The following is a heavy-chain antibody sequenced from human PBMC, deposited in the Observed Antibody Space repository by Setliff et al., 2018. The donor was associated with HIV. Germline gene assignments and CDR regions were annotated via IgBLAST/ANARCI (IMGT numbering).Heavy chain of an antibody. V-gene: IGHV4-39*01. CDR3: AGQDIGAVPALGAFDI. CDR2: VYYSGRT. Sequence: SETLSLTCTVSGGSISSSGPGYYWGWVRQPPGGGLEWIGSVYYSGRTYYNPSLRSRVTISMDTSKSQFSLRLTSVTAADTAVYYCAGQDIGAVPALGAFDIWGQGTVVTVSS. D-gene: IGHD2-2*01. J-gene: IGHJ3*02. CDR1: GGSISSSGPGYY.